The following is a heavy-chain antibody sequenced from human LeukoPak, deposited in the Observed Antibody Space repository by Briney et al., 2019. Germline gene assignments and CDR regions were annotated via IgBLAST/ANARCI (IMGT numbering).Heavy chain of an antibody. J-gene: IGHJ4*02. CDR3: ARGRGEYDYVWESHPFDY. D-gene: IGHD3-16*01. Sequence: YXXTXXXINWVRQATGQGLEWMGWLTPNSGNTGYAQKFQGRVTMTGNASISTAYMELSSLRSEDTAVYYCARGRGEYDYVWESHPFDYWGQGTLVTVSS. V-gene: IGHV1-8*01. CDR2: LTPNSGNT. CDR1: YXXTXXX.